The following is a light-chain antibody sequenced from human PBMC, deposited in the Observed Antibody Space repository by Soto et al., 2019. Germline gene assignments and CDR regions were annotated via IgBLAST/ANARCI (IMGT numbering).Light chain of an antibody. CDR1: QSVSSN. V-gene: IGKV3-11*01. Sequence: EIVMTQSPATLSVSPGERATLSCRASQSVSSNLAWYQQKPGQAPRLLIYDAFNRATGVPARFRGSGSGTDFTLTISGLEPEDFSVYYSQQRDKWPITFGQGTRLEIK. CDR3: QQRDKWPIT. J-gene: IGKJ5*01. CDR2: DAF.